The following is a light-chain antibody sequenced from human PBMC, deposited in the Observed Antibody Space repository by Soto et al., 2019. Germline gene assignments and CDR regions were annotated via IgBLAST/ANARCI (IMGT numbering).Light chain of an antibody. J-gene: IGKJ1*01. Sequence: DIQMTQSPSTLSASVGDRVTITCRASQSISSWLAWYQQKPGKAPKLLIYDASSLKSGVPSRFSGSGSGTGFTLTISSLQPDDFATYYCQQLGTFGQGTKVEI. V-gene: IGKV1-5*01. CDR1: QSISSW. CDR3: QQLGT. CDR2: DAS.